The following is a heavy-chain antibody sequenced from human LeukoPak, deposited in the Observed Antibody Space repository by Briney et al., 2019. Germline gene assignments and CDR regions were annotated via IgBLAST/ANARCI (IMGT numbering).Heavy chain of an antibody. CDR1: GFNFSNYA. J-gene: IGHJ5*02. V-gene: IGHV3-33*01. Sequence: GGSLRLSCAASGFNFSNYAMHWVRQAPGKGLEWVAVISNDGTNKYYEDFVKGRFTISRDNSKNTLYLAMNTLRGEDTAVYYCAREVAVAGNRRWFDPWGQGTLVTVSS. CDR3: AREVAVAGNRRWFDP. D-gene: IGHD6-19*01. CDR2: ISNDGTNK.